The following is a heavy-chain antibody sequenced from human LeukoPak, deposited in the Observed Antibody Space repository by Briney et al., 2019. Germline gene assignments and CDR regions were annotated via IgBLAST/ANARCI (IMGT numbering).Heavy chain of an antibody. D-gene: IGHD2-2*02. V-gene: IGHV1-2*02. CDR2: INPNSGGT. CDR1: GYTFTGYY. CDR3: AREGCSSTSCYT. J-gene: IGHJ5*02. Sequence: ASVKVSCKASGYTFTGYYMHWARQAPGQGLEWMGWINPNSGGTNYAQKFQGRVTMTRDTSISTAYMELSRLRSDDTAVYYCAREGCSSTSCYTWGQGTLVTVSS.